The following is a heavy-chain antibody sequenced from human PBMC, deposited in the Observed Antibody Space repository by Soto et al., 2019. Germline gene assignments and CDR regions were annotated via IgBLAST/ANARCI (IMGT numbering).Heavy chain of an antibody. CDR3: ARDLRVVAAAYYYYYGMDV. CDR2: INAGNGNT. Sequence: ASVKVSCKASGYTFTSYAMHWVRQAPGQGLEWMGWINAGNGNTKYSQKFQGRVTITRDTSASTAYMELSSLRSEDTAVYYCARDLRVVAAAYYYYYGMDVWGQGTTVTVSS. J-gene: IGHJ6*02. V-gene: IGHV1-3*01. D-gene: IGHD2-15*01. CDR1: GYTFTSYA.